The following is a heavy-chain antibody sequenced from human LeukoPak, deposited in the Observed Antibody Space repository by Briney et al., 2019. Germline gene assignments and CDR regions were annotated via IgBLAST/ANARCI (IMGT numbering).Heavy chain of an antibody. V-gene: IGHV1-8*01. CDR2: MNPNSGIT. J-gene: IGHJ5*02. D-gene: IGHD3-10*01. CDR1: GYTFISFD. Sequence: ASVKVSCKTSGYTFISFDINWVRQATGQGLEWMGWMNPNSGITHYAQKFQGRVTMTRNTSITTAYLELSSPTSEDTAVYYCARRGDFYASGSYYGGWFGPWGQGVLVTVSS. CDR3: ARRGDFYASGSYYGGWFGP.